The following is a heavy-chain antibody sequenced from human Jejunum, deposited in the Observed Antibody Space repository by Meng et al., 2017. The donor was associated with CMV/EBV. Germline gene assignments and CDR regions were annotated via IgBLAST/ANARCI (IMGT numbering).Heavy chain of an antibody. D-gene: IGHD1-26*01. CDR1: GSTFTSYD. Sequence: SGSTFTSYDINWLRQAPGHGLEWMGWMNPNSGNTGYAQKFQGRVTITRNTSINTAYMELSSLRSEDTAIYYCARDLSGTYVGGWFDPWGQGTLVTVSS. CDR3: ARDLSGTYVGGWFDP. J-gene: IGHJ5*02. CDR2: MNPNSGNT. V-gene: IGHV1-8*03.